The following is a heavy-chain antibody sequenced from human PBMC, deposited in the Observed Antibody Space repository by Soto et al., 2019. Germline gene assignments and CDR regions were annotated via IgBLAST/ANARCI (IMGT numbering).Heavy chain of an antibody. V-gene: IGHV4-4*02. D-gene: IGHD6-13*01. Sequence: QVQLQESGPGLVKPSGTLSLTCAVSGGSISSSNWWSWVRQPPGKGLEWIGEIYHSGSTNYNPSLKSRVTISVDKSKNQFSLKLSSVTAADTAVYYCAMSSEDQGIAAAGTGGFFDYWGQGTLVTVSS. CDR1: GGSISSSNW. CDR2: IYHSGST. CDR3: AMSSEDQGIAAAGTGGFFDY. J-gene: IGHJ4*02.